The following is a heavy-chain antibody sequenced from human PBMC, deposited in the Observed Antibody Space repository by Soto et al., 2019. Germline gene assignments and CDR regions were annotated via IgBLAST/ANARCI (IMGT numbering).Heavy chain of an antibody. V-gene: IGHV3-33*01. CDR2: IWYDGSNK. D-gene: IGHD5-12*01. J-gene: IGHJ6*02. Sequence: GGSLRLSCAASGFTFSSYGMHWVRQAPGKGLEWVAVIWYDGSNKYYADSVKGRFTISRDNSKNTLYLQMNSLRAEDTAVYYCARTDSGYDFRHGMDVWGQGTTVTVSS. CDR1: GFTFSSYG. CDR3: ARTDSGYDFRHGMDV.